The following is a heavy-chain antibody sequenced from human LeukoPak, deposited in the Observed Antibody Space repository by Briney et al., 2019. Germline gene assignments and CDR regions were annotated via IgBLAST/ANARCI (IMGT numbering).Heavy chain of an antibody. CDR1: GFTFSSYS. Sequence: PGGSLRLSCAASGFTFSSYSMNWVRQAPGKGLEWVSYISSSSSTIYYADSVKGRFTISRDNAKNSLYLQMNSLRAEDTAVYYCYASSDIVVVPAVWGQGTLVTVSS. CDR3: YASSDIVVVPAV. D-gene: IGHD2-2*01. V-gene: IGHV3-48*04. J-gene: IGHJ4*02. CDR2: ISSSSSTI.